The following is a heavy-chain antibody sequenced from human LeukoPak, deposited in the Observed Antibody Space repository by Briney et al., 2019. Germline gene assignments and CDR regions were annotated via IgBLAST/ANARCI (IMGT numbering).Heavy chain of an antibody. V-gene: IGHV3-7*01. CDR1: GFTFSSYW. D-gene: IGHD6-19*01. J-gene: IGHJ3*02. CDR3: AKDRRRQWVASNDAFDI. Sequence: PGGSLRLSCAASGFTFSSYWMSWVRQAPGKGLEWVANIKQDGSEKYYVDSVKGRFTITRDNAKNSLYLQMNILRAEDTAVYYGAKDRRRQWVASNDAFDIWGQGTMVTVSS. CDR2: IKQDGSEK.